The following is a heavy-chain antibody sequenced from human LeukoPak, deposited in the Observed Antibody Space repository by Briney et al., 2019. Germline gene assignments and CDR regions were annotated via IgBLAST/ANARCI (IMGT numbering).Heavy chain of an antibody. CDR3: ARDQSRDIRVDFDY. V-gene: IGHV1-3*01. Sequence: ASVKVSCKTSGYTFGKYAIHWVRQAPGRRFEWMGWIDGGNGDTRLSQKFQDRVSFTRDTFATTAYMELTSLRSEDTAVYYCARDQSRDIRVDFDYWGQGTLVTVSS. CDR2: IDGGNGDT. D-gene: IGHD2-15*01. CDR1: GYTFGKYA. J-gene: IGHJ4*02.